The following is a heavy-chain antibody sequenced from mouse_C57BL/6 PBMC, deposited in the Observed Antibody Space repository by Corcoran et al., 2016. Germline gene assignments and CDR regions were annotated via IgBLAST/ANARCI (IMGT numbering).Heavy chain of an antibody. V-gene: IGHV8-8*01. Sequence: QVTLKASGPGILPRSQTLSRTCSCSGISLSTIGRSVGWIRQPSGKGLEWLAHIWWDDDKYYNPALKSRLTLSKDTSKNQVFLKIANVDTADTATYYCARTANCVFAYWGQGTLVTVSA. CDR2: IWWDDDK. CDR3: ARTANCVFAY. J-gene: IGHJ3*01. CDR1: GISLSTIGRS. D-gene: IGHD4-1*01.